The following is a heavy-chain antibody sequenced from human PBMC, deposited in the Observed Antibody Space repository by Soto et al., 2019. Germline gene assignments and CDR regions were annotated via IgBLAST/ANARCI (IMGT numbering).Heavy chain of an antibody. CDR1: GGTFRSSA. Sequence: SVKVSCKASGGTFRSSAISWVRQAPGQGLEWMGGIIPIFGTANYAQKFQGRVTITADESTSTAYMELSSLRSEDTAVYYCARSENTAMVPYWFDPWGQGTLVTVSS. CDR2: IIPIFGTA. D-gene: IGHD5-18*01. CDR3: ARSENTAMVPYWFDP. V-gene: IGHV1-69*13. J-gene: IGHJ5*02.